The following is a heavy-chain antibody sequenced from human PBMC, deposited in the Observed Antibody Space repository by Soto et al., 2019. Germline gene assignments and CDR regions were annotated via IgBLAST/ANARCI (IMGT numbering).Heavy chain of an antibody. J-gene: IGHJ4*02. CDR2: INAGNGNT. D-gene: IGHD6-19*01. CDR3: ARLIAVAGTLDY. Sequence: GASVKVSCKASGYTFTSYAMHWVRQAPGQRLEWMGWINAGNGNTKYSQKFQGRVTITRDTSAGTAYMELSSLRSEDTAVYYCARLIAVAGTLDYWGQGTLVTVS. V-gene: IGHV1-3*01. CDR1: GYTFTSYA.